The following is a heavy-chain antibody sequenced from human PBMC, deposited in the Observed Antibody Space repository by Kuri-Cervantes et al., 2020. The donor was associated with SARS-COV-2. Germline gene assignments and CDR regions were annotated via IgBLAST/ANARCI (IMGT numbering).Heavy chain of an antibody. Sequence: GESLKISCAASGFTFSSYAMSWVRQAPGKGLEWVSAISGSGGSTYYADSVKGRFTISRDNSKNTLYLQMNSLRAEDTAVYYCAKDQRTTIFGVVIDYFDYWGQGTLVTVSS. V-gene: IGHV3-23*01. CDR2: ISGSGGST. D-gene: IGHD3-3*01. J-gene: IGHJ4*02. CDR3: AKDQRTTIFGVVIDYFDY. CDR1: GFTFSSYA.